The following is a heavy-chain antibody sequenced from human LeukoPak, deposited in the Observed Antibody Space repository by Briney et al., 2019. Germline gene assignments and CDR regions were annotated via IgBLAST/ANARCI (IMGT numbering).Heavy chain of an antibody. Sequence: GGSLRLSCAASGFTFSNAWMSWVRQAPAKGLEWVGRIKSKTDGGTTDYAAPVRGRFTISRDDSKNTLYLQMNSLKTEDTAVYYCTTVDSGWYYYYYYMDVWGKGTTVTVSS. CDR2: IKSKTDGGTT. V-gene: IGHV3-15*01. J-gene: IGHJ6*03. CDR1: GFTFSNAW. CDR3: TTVDSGWYYYYYYMDV. D-gene: IGHD5-12*01.